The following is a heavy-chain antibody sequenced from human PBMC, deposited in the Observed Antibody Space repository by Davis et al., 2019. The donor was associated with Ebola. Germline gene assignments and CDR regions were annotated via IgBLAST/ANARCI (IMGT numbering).Heavy chain of an antibody. J-gene: IGHJ5*02. CDR1: GYTFTSYD. CDR2: MNPNSGNT. CDR3: AREGYSSSWIFWFDP. Sequence: ASVKVSCKASGYTFTSYDINWVRQATGQGLEWMGWMNPNSGNTGYAQKFQGRVTMTRNTSISTAYMELSSLRSEDTAVYYCAREGYSSSWIFWFDPWGQGTLVTVSS. V-gene: IGHV1-8*01. D-gene: IGHD6-13*01.